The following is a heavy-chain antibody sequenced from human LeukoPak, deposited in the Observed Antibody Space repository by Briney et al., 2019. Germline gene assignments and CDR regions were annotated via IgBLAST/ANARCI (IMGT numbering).Heavy chain of an antibody. CDR1: GFTFSSYA. V-gene: IGHV3-23*01. Sequence: PGGSLRLSCGASGFTFSSYAMSWVRQAPGKGLEWVSAISGSGGSTYYADSVKGRFTISRDNSKNTLYLQMNSLRAEDTAVYYCAKVGRYFDWSQFDYWGQGTLVTVSS. CDR3: AKVGRYFDWSQFDY. CDR2: ISGSGGST. D-gene: IGHD3-9*01. J-gene: IGHJ4*02.